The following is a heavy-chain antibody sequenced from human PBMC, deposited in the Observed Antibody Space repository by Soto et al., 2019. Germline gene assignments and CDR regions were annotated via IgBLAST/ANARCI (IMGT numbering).Heavy chain of an antibody. CDR3: ARVGGYCSSTSCYRENWFAP. D-gene: IGHD2-2*01. J-gene: IGHJ5*02. CDR2: IYDSGNT. V-gene: IGHV4-30-2*01. Sequence: TRPLTYSVSAGSTSSGGYSWNWILQPPGKGLEWIGYIYDSGNTNFNPSLRSRVSISADRSKNHFSMNLTSVTAADTAVYCCARVGGYCSSTSCYRENWFAPWGQGTLVTVS. CDR1: AGSTSSGGYS.